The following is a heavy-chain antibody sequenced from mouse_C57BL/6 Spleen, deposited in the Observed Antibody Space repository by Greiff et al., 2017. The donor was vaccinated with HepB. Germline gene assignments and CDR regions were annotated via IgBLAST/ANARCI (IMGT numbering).Heavy chain of an antibody. Sequence: EVQLQQSVAELVRPGASVKLSCTASGFNIKNTYMHWVKQRPEQGLEWIGRIDPANGNTKYAPKYQGKATITADTSSNTAYLQLSSLTSEDTAIYYVASHYYGSSYRFAYWGQGTLVTVSA. CDR3: ASHYYGSSYRFAY. CDR2: IDPANGNT. J-gene: IGHJ3*01. V-gene: IGHV14-3*01. CDR1: GFNIKNTY. D-gene: IGHD1-1*01.